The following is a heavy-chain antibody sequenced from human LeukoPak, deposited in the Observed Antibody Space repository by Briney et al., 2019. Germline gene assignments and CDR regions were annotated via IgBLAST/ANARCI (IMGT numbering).Heavy chain of an antibody. D-gene: IGHD2-15*01. CDR1: GGSISSGGYY. J-gene: IGHJ4*02. V-gene: IGHV4-31*03. CDR3: ARVRYCSGGSCYSRFDY. CDR2: IYYSGST. Sequence: PSETLSLTCTVSGGSISSGGYYWSWIRQHPGKGLEWIGYIYYSGSTYYNPSLKSRVTISVDTSKNQFPLKLSSVTAADTAVYYCARVRYCSGGSCYSRFDYWGQGTLVTVSS.